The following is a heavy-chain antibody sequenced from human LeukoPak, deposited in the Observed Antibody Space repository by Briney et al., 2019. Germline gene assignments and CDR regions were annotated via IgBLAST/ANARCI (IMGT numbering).Heavy chain of an antibody. CDR2: IYSGGST. Sequence: GRSLRLSCAASGFTVSSNYMSWVRQAPGKGLEWVSVIYSGGSTYYADSVKGRFTISRDNSKNTLYLQMNSLRAEDTAVYYCARRAYSSGYYPSYWHFDLWGRGTLVTVSS. D-gene: IGHD3-22*01. J-gene: IGHJ2*01. V-gene: IGHV3-53*01. CDR1: GFTVSSNY. CDR3: ARRAYSSGYYPSYWHFDL.